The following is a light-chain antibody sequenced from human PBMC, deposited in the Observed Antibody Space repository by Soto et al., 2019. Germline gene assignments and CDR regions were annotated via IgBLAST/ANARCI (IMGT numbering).Light chain of an antibody. V-gene: IGKV1-39*01. Sequence: DIQMTQSPSCLAASVGDRVTITCRASQTISSYLHWYQQKPGKAPKLLIYAASSLQSGVPSRFSGSGSGTDFTLTISSLQPEDFATYYCQQSYSTPQTFGQGTKVDIK. CDR3: QQSYSTPQT. CDR1: QTISSY. J-gene: IGKJ1*01. CDR2: AAS.